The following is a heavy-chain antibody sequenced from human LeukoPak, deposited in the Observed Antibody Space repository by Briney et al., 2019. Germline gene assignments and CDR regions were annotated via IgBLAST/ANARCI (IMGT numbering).Heavy chain of an antibody. CDR1: GGSFSGYY. V-gene: IGHV4-34*01. CDR2: INHSGST. D-gene: IGHD6-13*01. CDR3: ASGIAAEMGY. Sequence: SETLSLTCAVYGGSFSGYYWSWIRQPLGKGLEWIGEINHSGSTNYNPSLKSRVTISVDTSKNQFSLKLSSVTAADTAVYYCASGIAAEMGYWGQGTLVTVSS. J-gene: IGHJ4*02.